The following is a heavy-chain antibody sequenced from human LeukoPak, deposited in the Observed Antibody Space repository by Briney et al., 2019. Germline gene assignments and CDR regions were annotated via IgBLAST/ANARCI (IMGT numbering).Heavy chain of an antibody. Sequence: SETLSLTCTVSGGSIRSSSYYWVWIRQPPGKGLEWIGSIFDSRSTYYNSSLESRVTVSVDTSTNQFSLKLSSVTAADTAGYYCARAFSSGNWFDPWGQGTLVT. J-gene: IGHJ5*02. CDR3: ARAFSSGNWFDP. CDR1: GGSIRSSSYY. CDR2: IFDSRST. V-gene: IGHV4-39*01. D-gene: IGHD3-22*01.